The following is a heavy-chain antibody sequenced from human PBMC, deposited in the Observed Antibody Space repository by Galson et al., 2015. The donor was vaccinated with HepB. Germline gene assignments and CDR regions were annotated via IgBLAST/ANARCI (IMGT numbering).Heavy chain of an antibody. J-gene: IGHJ4*02. CDR3: ARDLSQLHYFDY. V-gene: IGHV3-30-3*01. CDR1: GFTFSSYA. CDR2: ISYDGSNK. D-gene: IGHD2-2*01. Sequence: SLRLSCAASGFTFSSYAMHWVRQAPGKGLEWVAVISYDGSNKYYADSVKGRFTISRDNSKNTLYLQMNSLRAEDTAVYYCARDLSQLHYFDYWGQGTLVTVSS.